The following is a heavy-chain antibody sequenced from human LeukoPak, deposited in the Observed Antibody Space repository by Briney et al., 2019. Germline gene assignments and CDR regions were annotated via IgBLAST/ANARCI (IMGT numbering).Heavy chain of an antibody. CDR2: VAYDGNSK. J-gene: IGHJ5*02. Sequence: GTSLRLSCAASGFTFSASAMHWVRQAPGKGLEWVAVVAYDGNSKYYADSVKGRFTISRDNSKNTLYLQMNNLRSEDTALYHCARGNTISGASRWFDPWGQGTLVTVSS. V-gene: IGHV3-30-3*01. CDR3: ARGNTISGASRWFDP. CDR1: GFTFSASA. D-gene: IGHD3-3*01.